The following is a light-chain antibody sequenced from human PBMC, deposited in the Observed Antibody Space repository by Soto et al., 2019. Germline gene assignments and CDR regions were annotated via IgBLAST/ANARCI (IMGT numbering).Light chain of an antibody. CDR2: EVS. J-gene: IGLJ2*01. CDR1: SNDIGGYNY. Sequence: QSALTQPASVSGSPGQSITISCTGTSNDIGGYNYVSWYQQHPGEAPKLIIYEVSNRPSGVSNRFSGSKSDNTASLTITGLQAEDEASYYCSSYTITHIHVIFGGVTQLTVL. V-gene: IGLV2-14*01. CDR3: SSYTITHIHVI.